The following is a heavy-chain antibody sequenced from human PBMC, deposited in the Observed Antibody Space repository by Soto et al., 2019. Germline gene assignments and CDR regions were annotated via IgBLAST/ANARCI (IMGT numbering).Heavy chain of an antibody. D-gene: IGHD2-2*01. V-gene: IGHV3-13*01. CDR2: IGTAGDT. CDR3: ARGPPLVVVPAAIDYYYYMDV. Sequence: GGSLRLSCAASGFTFSSYDMHWVRQATGKGLEWVSAIGTAGDTYYPGSVKGRFTISRENAKNSLYLQMNSLRAGDTAVYYCARGPPLVVVPAAIDYYYYMDVWGKGTTVTVSS. CDR1: GFTFSSYD. J-gene: IGHJ6*03.